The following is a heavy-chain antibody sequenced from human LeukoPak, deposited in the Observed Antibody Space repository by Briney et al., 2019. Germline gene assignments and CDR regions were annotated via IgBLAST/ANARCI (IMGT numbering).Heavy chain of an antibody. V-gene: IGHV4-61*02. CDR1: GDSISSGTYY. CDR2: IYSSGST. Sequence: SRTLSLTCSVSGDSISSGTYYWSWVRQPAGKGLEWIGRIYSSGSTNYNPSLKSRVALSVDTSKNQFSLKLSSVTAADTAVYYCARGPTRAIGFDIWGQGTTVTVS. CDR3: ARGPTRAIGFDI. J-gene: IGHJ3*02.